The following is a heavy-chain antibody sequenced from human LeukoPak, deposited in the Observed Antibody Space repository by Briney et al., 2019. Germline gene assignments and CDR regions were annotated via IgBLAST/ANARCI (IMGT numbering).Heavy chain of an antibody. CDR1: GGSFSGYY. V-gene: IGHV4-34*01. CDR3: ARANPYCSGGSCYFAN. J-gene: IGHJ3*01. CDR2: INHSGST. Sequence: KASETLSLTCAVYGGSFSGYYWSWIRQPPGKGREWIGEINHSGSTNYNPSLKSRVTISVDTSKNQFSLKLSSVTAADTAVYYCARANPYCSGGSCYFANWGQGTMVTVSS. D-gene: IGHD2-15*01.